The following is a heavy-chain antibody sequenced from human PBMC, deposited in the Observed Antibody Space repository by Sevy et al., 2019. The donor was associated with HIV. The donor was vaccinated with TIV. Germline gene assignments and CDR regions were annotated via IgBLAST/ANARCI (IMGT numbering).Heavy chain of an antibody. D-gene: IGHD1-1*01. V-gene: IGHV3-30-3*01. CDR1: GFTFNRYS. Sequence: GGSLRLSCAASGFTFNRYSMHWVRQAPGKGLEWVATISFDATNKHYPDSVKGRFTMSRDNFQNSLFLQMDSLRPEDTAVYYCALERLSSDVAEYFQNWGQGTLVTASS. J-gene: IGHJ1*01. CDR2: ISFDATNK. CDR3: ALERLSSDVAEYFQN.